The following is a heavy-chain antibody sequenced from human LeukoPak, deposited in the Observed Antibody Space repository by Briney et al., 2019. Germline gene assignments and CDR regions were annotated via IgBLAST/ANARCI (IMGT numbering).Heavy chain of an antibody. Sequence: ASVKVSCKASGYTFTGYYMHWVRQAPGQGLEWMGWINPNSGGTNYAQKFQGRVTMTRDTSISTAYVELSRLRSDDTAVYYCARGFFPDIVVVPAAISYYMDVWGKGTTVTVSS. V-gene: IGHV1-2*02. D-gene: IGHD2-2*01. CDR3: ARGFFPDIVVVPAAISYYMDV. CDR2: INPNSGGT. CDR1: GYTFTGYY. J-gene: IGHJ6*03.